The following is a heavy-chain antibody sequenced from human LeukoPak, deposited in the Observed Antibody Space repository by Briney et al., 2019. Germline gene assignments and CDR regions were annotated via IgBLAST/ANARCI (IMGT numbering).Heavy chain of an antibody. CDR1: GGSFSNYA. V-gene: IGHV1-69*05. D-gene: IGHD6-13*01. Sequence: SVKVSCKFSGGSFSNYAISWVRQAPGQGLEWMGASIPMYDTANYAQKFQGRVTVTTDESMSTAYMELSSLRSEDTAVYFCARGDLKDSSSWYDRLDPWGQGTLVTVSS. CDR2: SIPMYDTA. J-gene: IGHJ5*02. CDR3: ARGDLKDSSSWYDRLDP.